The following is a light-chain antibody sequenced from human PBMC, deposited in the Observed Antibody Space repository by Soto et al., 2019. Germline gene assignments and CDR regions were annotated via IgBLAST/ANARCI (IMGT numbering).Light chain of an antibody. CDR1: QSVGNY. CDR3: QQGKT. J-gene: IGKJ4*01. V-gene: IGKV3-11*01. CDR2: HAT. Sequence: EIVLTQSPAALSLSPGERATLSCRASQSVGNYLVWYQQKRGQAPRLLFYHATSRATGVPARFSGSGSGTDFTLTISSLEPEDFAVYYCQQGKTFGGGTKVEIK.